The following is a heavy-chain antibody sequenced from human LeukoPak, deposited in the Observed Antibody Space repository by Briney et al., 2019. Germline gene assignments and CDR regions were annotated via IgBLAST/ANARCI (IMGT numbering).Heavy chain of an antibody. CDR2: ISSSSSTV. D-gene: IGHD1-1*01. J-gene: IGHJ4*02. CDR1: GFTFSSYS. Sequence: PGGSLRLSCAASGFTFSSYSMNWVRQAPGKGLGWVSYISSSSSTVYYADYVKGRFTISRDNSKNSLFVQMNSLRAEDTAVYFCAKSRSGSANWALQIFDNWGQGTLVTVSS. CDR3: AKSRSGSANWALQIFDN. V-gene: IGHV3-48*01.